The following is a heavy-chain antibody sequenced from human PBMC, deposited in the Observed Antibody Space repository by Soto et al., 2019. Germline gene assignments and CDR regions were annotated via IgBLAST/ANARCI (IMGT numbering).Heavy chain of an antibody. V-gene: IGHV3-9*01. D-gene: IGHD3-3*01. Sequence: EVHLVESGGGLAQPGTSLRLSCAASGFIFEDFAMHWVRQAPGKGLEWVSSISWNTAEIDYADSVKGRVTISRDNAKRTLYLQIHSLRAGDTGLYFCAKDSSLICRSGYCYFDHWGQGTLVTVSS. CDR3: AKDSSLICRSGYCYFDH. J-gene: IGHJ4*02. CDR2: ISWNTAEI. CDR1: GFIFEDFA.